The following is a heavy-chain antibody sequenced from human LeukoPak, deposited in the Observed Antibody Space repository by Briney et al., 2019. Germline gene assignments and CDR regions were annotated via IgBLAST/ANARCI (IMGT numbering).Heavy chain of an antibody. V-gene: IGHV3-53*01. D-gene: IGHD4-17*01. Sequence: GGSLRLSCTVSGFTISSNSMSWVRQPPGKELELGSFIYSGSNTHYSDSVKNRFTISRDNSKNTLYLQMNSLRAEDTAVYYCARRAGEYSHPYDYWGQGTLVTV. CDR2: IYSGSNT. J-gene: IGHJ4*02. CDR3: ARRAGEYSHPYDY. CDR1: GFTISSNS.